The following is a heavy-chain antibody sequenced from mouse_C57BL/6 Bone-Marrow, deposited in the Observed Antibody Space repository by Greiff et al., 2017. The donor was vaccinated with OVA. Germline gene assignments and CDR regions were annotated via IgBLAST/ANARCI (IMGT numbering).Heavy chain of an antibody. V-gene: IGHV5-12*01. CDR3: ARPNFDV. CDR1: GFTFSDYY. Sequence: EVMLVESGGGLVQPGGSLKLSRAASGFTFSDYYMYWVRQTPEKRLEWVAYISNGGGSTYYPDTVKGRFTISRDNAKNTLYLQMSRLKSEDTAMYYCARPNFDVWGTGTTVTVSS. J-gene: IGHJ1*03. CDR2: ISNGGGST.